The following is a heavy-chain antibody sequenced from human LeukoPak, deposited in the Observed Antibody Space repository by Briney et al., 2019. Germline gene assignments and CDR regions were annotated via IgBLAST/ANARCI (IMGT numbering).Heavy chain of an antibody. CDR3: ASGKPLDYYDSSGYSDY. V-gene: IGHV3-21*01. J-gene: IGHJ4*02. CDR2: ISSSSSYI. D-gene: IGHD3-22*01. CDR1: GFTFSSYS. Sequence: PGGSLRLSCAASGFTFSSYSMNWVRQAPGKGLEWVSSISSSSSYIYYADSVKGRFTISRDNAKNSLYLQMNSLRAEDTAVYYCASGKPLDYYDSSGYSDYWGQGTLVTVSS.